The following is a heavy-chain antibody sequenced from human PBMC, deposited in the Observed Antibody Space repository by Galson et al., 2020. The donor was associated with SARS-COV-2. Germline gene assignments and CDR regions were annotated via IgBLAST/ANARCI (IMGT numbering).Heavy chain of an antibody. CDR1: GGSITSTSSY. CDR2: IYYSGST. Sequence: SETLSLTCTVSGGSITSTSSYWGWIRQPPGKGLSWIGSIYYSGSTYYNPSLSSRVTISIDTSKSQFSLKLTSVTASDTAVYYCVRLQHYGASPGEYSWGQGPLVSVSS. D-gene: IGHD4-17*01. V-gene: IGHV4-39*01. J-gene: IGHJ4*02. CDR3: VRLQHYGASPGEYS.